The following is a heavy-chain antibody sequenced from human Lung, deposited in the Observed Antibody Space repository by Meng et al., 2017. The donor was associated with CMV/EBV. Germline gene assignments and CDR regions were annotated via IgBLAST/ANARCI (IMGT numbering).Heavy chain of an antibody. Sequence: ASVKVSXKASGYTFTSYGITWVRQAPGQGLEWMGWISAYNGNTNYAQKLRGRVTMTTDTSTSTAYMELRSLRSDDTAVYYCARGKYSNYELDWLDPWGQGXLVTVSS. D-gene: IGHD4-11*01. V-gene: IGHV1-18*01. CDR1: GYTFTSYG. CDR3: ARGKYSNYELDWLDP. CDR2: ISAYNGNT. J-gene: IGHJ5*02.